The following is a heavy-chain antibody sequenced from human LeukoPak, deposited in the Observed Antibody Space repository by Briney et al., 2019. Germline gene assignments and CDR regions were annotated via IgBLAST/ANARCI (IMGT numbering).Heavy chain of an antibody. Sequence: ASVKVSCKASGYTFTNYGVSWVRQAPGQGLEWMGWISAYNANTNYAQKFQGRVTMATDTSTSTAYMELRSLSSDAPAVYYCARPDGDYGFGHYYGVDVWGQGTTVIVSS. V-gene: IGHV1-18*01. CDR3: ARPDGDYGFGHYYGVDV. CDR2: ISAYNANT. CDR1: GYTFTNYG. D-gene: IGHD4-17*01. J-gene: IGHJ6*02.